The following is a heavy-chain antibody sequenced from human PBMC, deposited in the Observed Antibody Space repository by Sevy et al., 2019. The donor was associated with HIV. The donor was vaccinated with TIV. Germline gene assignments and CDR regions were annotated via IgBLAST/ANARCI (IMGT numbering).Heavy chain of an antibody. CDR2: TRNKANSYTT. CDR1: GFTFSDHY. Sequence: GGSLRLSCAASGFTFSDHYMDWVRQAPGKGLEWVGRTRNKANSYTTEYAASVKGRFTISRDDSKNSLYLQMNSLKTEDTAVYYCARVLLGAFDIWGQGTMVTVSS. V-gene: IGHV3-72*01. J-gene: IGHJ3*02. CDR3: ARVLLGAFDI. D-gene: IGHD3-10*01.